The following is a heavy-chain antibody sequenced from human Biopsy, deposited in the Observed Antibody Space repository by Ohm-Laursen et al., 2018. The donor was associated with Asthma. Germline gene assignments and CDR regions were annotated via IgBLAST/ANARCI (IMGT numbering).Heavy chain of an antibody. J-gene: IGHJ6*02. V-gene: IGHV4-30-4*01. CDR2: VFYSGAT. CDR3: ARVASSGDVYFGIDV. Sequence: SDTLSLTCTVSGAYIGTPDYHWSWIRQSPGKGLEWIGFVFYSGATHYSRSLERRLYISIDTARNEFSMRLRSLTAADTAVYFCARVASSGDVYFGIDVWGPGTTVSVS. D-gene: IGHD4-17*01. CDR1: GAYIGTPDYH.